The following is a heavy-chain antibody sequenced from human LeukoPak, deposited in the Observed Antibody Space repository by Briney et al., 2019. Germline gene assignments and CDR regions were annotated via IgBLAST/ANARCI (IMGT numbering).Heavy chain of an antibody. CDR2: INPNSGGT. V-gene: IGHV1-2*02. CDR1: GYIFTGYY. D-gene: IGHD6-13*01. CDR3: ARDGLAEQQQVHLYYMDV. Sequence: GASVKVSCKASGYIFTGYYMHWVRQAPGQGLEWMGWINPNSGGTNYAQKFQGRVTMTRDTSISTAYMELNRLRSDDTAVYYCARDGLAEQQQVHLYYMDVWGKGTTVTVSS. J-gene: IGHJ6*03.